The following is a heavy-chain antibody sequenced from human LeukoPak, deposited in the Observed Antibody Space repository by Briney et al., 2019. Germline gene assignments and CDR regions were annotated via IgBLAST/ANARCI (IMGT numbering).Heavy chain of an antibody. J-gene: IGHJ4*02. CDR1: GGSVSSYY. V-gene: IGHV4-59*02. Sequence: SETLSLTCTVSGGSVSSYYWSWIRQPPGKGLEWIGYIYYSGSTNYNPSLKSRVTISVDTSKNQFSLKLSSVTAADTAVYYCARDGYSGNDGLWGQGTLVTVSS. CDR3: ARDGYSGNDGL. CDR2: IYYSGST. D-gene: IGHD5-12*01.